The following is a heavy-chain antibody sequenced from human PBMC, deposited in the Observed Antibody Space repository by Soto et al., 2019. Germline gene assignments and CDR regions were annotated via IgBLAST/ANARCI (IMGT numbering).Heavy chain of an antibody. V-gene: IGHV3-21*01. CDR1: GFTFSSYS. J-gene: IGHJ6*02. CDR3: ARDQPSCPMDV. D-gene: IGHD2-2*01. Sequence: GGSLRLSCAASGFTFSSYSMNWVRQAPGKGLEWVSSISSSSSYIYYADSVKGRFTISRDNAKNSLYLQMNSLRAEDTAVYYCARDQPSCPMDVWGQGTTVTVSS. CDR2: ISSSSSYI.